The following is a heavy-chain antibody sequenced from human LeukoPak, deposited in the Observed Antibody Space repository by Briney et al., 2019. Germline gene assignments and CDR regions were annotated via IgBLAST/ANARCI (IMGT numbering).Heavy chain of an antibody. CDR1: GYTFTGYY. J-gene: IGHJ3*02. V-gene: IGHV1-2*02. CDR3: ARGGDYYDSSGYYDDAFDI. CDR2: INPNSGDT. D-gene: IGHD3-22*01. Sequence: ASVKVSCKASGYTFTGYYMHWVRQAPGQGLEWMGWINPNSGDTNYAQKFQGRVTMTRDTSISTAYMELSRLRSDDTAVYYCARGGDYYDSSGYYDDAFDIWGQGTMITVSS.